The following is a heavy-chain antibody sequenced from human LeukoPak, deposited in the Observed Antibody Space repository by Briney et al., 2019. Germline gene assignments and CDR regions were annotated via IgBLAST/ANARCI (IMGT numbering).Heavy chain of an antibody. CDR1: GFTVSSNY. V-gene: IGHV3-66*01. CDR3: ARDTGSTRFGMDV. D-gene: IGHD2-2*01. CDR2: IYSGGST. J-gene: IGHJ6*02. Sequence: PGGSLRLSCAASGFTVSSNYMSWVRQALGKGLEWVSVIYSGGSTYYADSVQGRFTISRDNSKNTLYLQMNSLRAEDTAVYYCARDTGSTRFGMDVWGQGTTVTVSS.